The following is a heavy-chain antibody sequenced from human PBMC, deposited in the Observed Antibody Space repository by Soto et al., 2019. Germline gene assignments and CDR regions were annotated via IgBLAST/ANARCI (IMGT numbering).Heavy chain of an antibody. V-gene: IGHV3-23*01. Sequence: EVQLLESGGGLVQPGGSLRLSCAASGFTFSSSAMSWVRQAPGKGLDWVSAISGNGETTYYADSVKGRFTISRDISKNTLNLQMNSLRAEDTAVYCCAKIRGYDLGSTTFQHWGQGTLVTVSS. D-gene: IGHD5-12*01. J-gene: IGHJ1*01. CDR1: GFTFSSSA. CDR3: AKIRGYDLGSTTFQH. CDR2: ISGNGETT.